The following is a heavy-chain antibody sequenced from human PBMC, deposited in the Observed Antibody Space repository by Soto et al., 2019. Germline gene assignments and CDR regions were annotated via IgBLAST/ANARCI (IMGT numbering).Heavy chain of an antibody. CDR1: GFTFNKYA. D-gene: IGHD4-17*01. CDR3: AKTPGVITVTTSFDH. J-gene: IGHJ4*02. V-gene: IGHV3-23*01. CDR2: ISGSVAST. Sequence: GGSLRLSCVASGFTFNKYALAWVRQAPGKGLEWVSAISGSVASTYDADSVKGRFTISRDNSNNTLYLQMNSLRAEDTAVYYCAKTPGVITVTTSFDHWGQGTRVTVSS.